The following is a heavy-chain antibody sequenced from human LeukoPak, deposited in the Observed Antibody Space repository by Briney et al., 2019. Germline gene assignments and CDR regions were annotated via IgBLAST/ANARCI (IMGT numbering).Heavy chain of an antibody. CDR1: GDSISRYY. CDR2: IYNGGII. Sequence: SSETLSLTCTVSGDSISRYYWSWIRQPAGKGLEWVGRIYNGGIITYNPSLKSRVTMSIDTSNNQFSLRLRFVTAADTAVYYCARDSGTTGEVKFDPWGQGTLVTVSS. D-gene: IGHD3-10*01. CDR3: ARDSGTTGEVKFDP. J-gene: IGHJ5*02. V-gene: IGHV4-4*07.